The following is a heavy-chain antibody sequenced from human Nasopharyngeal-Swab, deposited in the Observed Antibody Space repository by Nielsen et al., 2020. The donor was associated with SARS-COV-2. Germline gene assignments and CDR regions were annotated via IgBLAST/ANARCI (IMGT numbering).Heavy chain of an antibody. CDR1: GFTLNNHG. Sequence: GGSLRLSCAASGFTLNNHGMHWVRQAPGKGLEWVSSISWNGGSVGHADSVQGRFTISRDNAKNSLYLQMNRLRAEDTALYYCTKDVGAVRGVIRGMDVWGRGITVTVSS. D-gene: IGHD3-10*02. J-gene: IGHJ6*02. CDR3: TKDVGAVRGVIRGMDV. V-gene: IGHV3-9*01. CDR2: ISWNGGSV.